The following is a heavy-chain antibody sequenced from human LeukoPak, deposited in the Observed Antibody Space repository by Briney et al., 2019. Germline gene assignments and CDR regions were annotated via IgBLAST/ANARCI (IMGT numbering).Heavy chain of an antibody. J-gene: IGHJ4*02. V-gene: IGHV3-66*01. CDR1: GFTVSSNY. Sequence: AGGSLRLSCAASGFTVSSNYMSWVRQAPGKGLEWVSVIYSGGSTYYADSVKGRFTISRDNSKNTLYLQMNSLRAEDTAVYYCAKDDAMVRGVIDYWGQGTLVTVSS. CDR3: AKDDAMVRGVIDY. D-gene: IGHD3-10*01. CDR2: IYSGGST.